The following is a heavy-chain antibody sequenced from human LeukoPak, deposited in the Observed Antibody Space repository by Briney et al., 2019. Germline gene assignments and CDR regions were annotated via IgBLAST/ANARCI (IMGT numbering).Heavy chain of an antibody. Sequence: PWGSLRLSCAASGVTFSNYWMSWVRQAPGKGLEWMATIKQDGGETYYLDSMNGRSTISRDNTKNSLYLQMNSLRAEDTDVYYCATYYYDSSAFKDWGQGTLVAVSS. V-gene: IGHV3-7*05. CDR2: IKQDGGET. D-gene: IGHD3-22*01. J-gene: IGHJ4*02. CDR3: ATYYYDSSAFKD. CDR1: GVTFSNYW.